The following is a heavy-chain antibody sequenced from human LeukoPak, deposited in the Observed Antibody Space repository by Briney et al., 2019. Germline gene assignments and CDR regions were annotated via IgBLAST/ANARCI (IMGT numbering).Heavy chain of an antibody. D-gene: IGHD3-10*01. V-gene: IGHV3-33*01. J-gene: IGHJ4*02. CDR3: AGNYGPYYFDY. Sequence: PGGSLRLSCAASEFTFSSYGMHWVRQAPGKGLEWVAVIWYDGSNKYYADSVKGRFTISRDNSKNTLYLQMNSLRAEDTAVYYCAGNYGPYYFDYWGQGTLVTVSS. CDR2: IWYDGSNK. CDR1: EFTFSSYG.